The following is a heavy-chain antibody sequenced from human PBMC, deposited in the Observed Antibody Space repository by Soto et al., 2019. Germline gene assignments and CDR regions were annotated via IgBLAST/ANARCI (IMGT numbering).Heavy chain of an antibody. CDR1: GFTFSSYG. CDR3: ARTALGGAARLWGYYYYGMDV. D-gene: IGHD6-6*01. CDR2: IWYDGSNK. Sequence: ESGGGVVQPGRSLRLSCAASGFTFSSYGMHWVRQAPGKGLEWVAVIWYDGSNKYYADSVKGRFTISRDNAKNSLYLQMNSLRAEDTAVYYCARTALGGAARLWGYYYYGMDVWGQGTTVTVSS. V-gene: IGHV3-33*03. J-gene: IGHJ6*02.